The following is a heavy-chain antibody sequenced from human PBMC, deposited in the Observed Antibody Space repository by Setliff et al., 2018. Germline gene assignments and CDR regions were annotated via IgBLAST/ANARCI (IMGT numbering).Heavy chain of an antibody. CDR1: GGSISSGGYY. J-gene: IGHJ6*04. Sequence: KASETLSLTCTVSGGSISSGGYYWSWIRQHPGEGLEWIGYIYYSGSTYYNPSLKSRVTISVDTSKNQFSLKLSSVTAADTAVYYCAREVGYYDSSGYPDVWGKGTTVTVSS. CDR3: AREVGYYDSSGYPDV. CDR2: IYYSGST. D-gene: IGHD3-22*01. V-gene: IGHV4-31*03.